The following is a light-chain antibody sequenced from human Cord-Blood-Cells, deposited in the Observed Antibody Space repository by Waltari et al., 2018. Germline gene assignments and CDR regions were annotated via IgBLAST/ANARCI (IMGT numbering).Light chain of an antibody. V-gene: IGKV4-1*01. CDR3: QQYYSTPYT. CDR1: QSVLYSYNNKNY. J-gene: IGKJ2*01. CDR2: WAS. Sequence: IMLTQALASLAVSLDERGTIHCKSGQSVLYSYNNKNYLAWYQQKPGQPPKLLIYWASTRESGVPDRFSGSGSGTDFTLTISSLQAEDVAVYYCQQYYSTPYTFGQGTKLEIK.